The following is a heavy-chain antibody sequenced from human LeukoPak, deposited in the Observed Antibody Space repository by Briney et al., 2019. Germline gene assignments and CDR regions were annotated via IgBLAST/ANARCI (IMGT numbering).Heavy chain of an antibody. D-gene: IGHD6-19*01. CDR3: ARGPAAGNLLGY. J-gene: IGHJ4*02. CDR2: INNDGSNT. V-gene: IGHV3-74*01. Sequence: PGGSLRLSCAASGFTFSNHWMHWVRQAPGKGLVWVSRINNDGSNTVSADAVQGRFSVSRDNAKNSLFLQMNSLRAEDTAVYYCARGPAAGNLLGYWGQGTLVTVSS. CDR1: GFTFSNHW.